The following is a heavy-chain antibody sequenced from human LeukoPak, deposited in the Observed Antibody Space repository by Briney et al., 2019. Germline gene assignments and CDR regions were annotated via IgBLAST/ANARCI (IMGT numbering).Heavy chain of an antibody. CDR2: FDPVDGET. Sequence: ASVNVSCKVSGYSLTQLSMHWVGQGIGRGLEWMGGFDPVDGETIYAQKFQSRVTMTENTSTDTAYIELSSMRSDDTAVYYCAILLEDYAFSTGSAKDYWGQGTLVTVSS. V-gene: IGHV1-24*01. D-gene: IGHD3-3*01. CDR1: GYSLTQLS. J-gene: IGHJ4*02. CDR3: AILLEDYAFSTGSAKDY.